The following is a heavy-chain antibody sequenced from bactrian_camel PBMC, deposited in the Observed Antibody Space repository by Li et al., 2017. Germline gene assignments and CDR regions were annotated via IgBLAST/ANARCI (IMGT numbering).Heavy chain of an antibody. V-gene: IGHV3S57*01. CDR3: AADREGHCLYLHERRN. Sequence: CVASGYIYSSHCMGWFRQAPGIECELVSHTRRDGTIYYAGSVKGRFIISKGTAKNTLYLQMNGLKPEDTAMYYCAADREGHCLYLHERRNWGQGTQVTVS. D-gene: IGHD2*01. J-gene: IGHJ4*01. CDR2: TRRDGTI. CDR1: GYIYSSHC.